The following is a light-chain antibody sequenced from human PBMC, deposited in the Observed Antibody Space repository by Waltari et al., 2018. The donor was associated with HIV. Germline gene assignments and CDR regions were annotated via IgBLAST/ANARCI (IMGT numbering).Light chain of an antibody. Sequence: SYELTQPPSVSVSPGQTARITCSGDALPKNYAYWYQQKSGQAPVLVIYEDFKRPSGIPERFSGSSSGTMATLTISGAQVEDEADYYCYSTDSSGNHRGVFGGGTKLTVL. CDR1: ALPKNY. V-gene: IGLV3-10*01. CDR3: YSTDSSGNHRGV. J-gene: IGLJ2*01. CDR2: EDF.